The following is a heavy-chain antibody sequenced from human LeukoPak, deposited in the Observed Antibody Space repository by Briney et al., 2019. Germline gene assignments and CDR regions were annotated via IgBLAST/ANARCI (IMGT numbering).Heavy chain of an antibody. CDR2: ISGSGGST. CDR3: AKDQAALLFSAYYYYYGMDV. CDR1: GFTFSSYA. D-gene: IGHD6-13*01. J-gene: IGHJ6*02. V-gene: IGHV3-23*01. Sequence: GGSLRLSCAASGFTFSSYAMSWVRQAPGKGLEWVSAISGSGGSTYYADSVKGRFTISRDNSKNTLYLRMNSLRAEDTAVYYCAKDQAALLFSAYYYYYGMDVWGQGTTVTVSS.